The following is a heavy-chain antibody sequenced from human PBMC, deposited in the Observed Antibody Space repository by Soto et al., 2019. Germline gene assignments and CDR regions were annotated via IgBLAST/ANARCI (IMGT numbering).Heavy chain of an antibody. V-gene: IGHV3-74*01. Sequence: EVQLVESGGGLVQPGGSLRLSCAASGFTFSSYWMHWVRQAPGKGLVWVSRINSDGSSTSYADSVKGRFTISRDNDKNTLYLQMNSLRAEDTAVYYCARDFSSLITFGGVIVGGGWFDPWGQGTLVTVSS. CDR1: GFTFSSYW. D-gene: IGHD3-16*02. CDR2: INSDGSST. J-gene: IGHJ5*02. CDR3: ARDFSSLITFGGVIVGGGWFDP.